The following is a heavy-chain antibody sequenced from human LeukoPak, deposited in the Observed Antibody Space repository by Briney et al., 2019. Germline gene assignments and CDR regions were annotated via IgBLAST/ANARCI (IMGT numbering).Heavy chain of an antibody. Sequence: PGGSLRLSCAASGFTFSSYEMNWVRQAPGKGLEWVSFISSSSSYIYYADSVKGRFTISRDNAKNSLYLQMNSLRAEDTAVYYCARAAVFDFDYWGQGTLVTVSS. CDR1: GFTFSSYE. J-gene: IGHJ4*02. V-gene: IGHV3-21*05. CDR2: ISSSSSYI. CDR3: ARAAVFDFDY.